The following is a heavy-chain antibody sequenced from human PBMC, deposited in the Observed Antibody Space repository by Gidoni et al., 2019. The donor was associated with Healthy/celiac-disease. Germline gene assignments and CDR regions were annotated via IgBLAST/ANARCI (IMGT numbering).Heavy chain of an antibody. CDR2: ISSSSSTI. CDR3: ARDEVAGTVFDY. V-gene: IGHV3-48*02. D-gene: IGHD6-19*01. J-gene: IGHJ4*02. CDR1: GFTFSSYS. Sequence: EVQLVESGGGLVQPGGSLRLSCSASGFTFSSYSMNWVRQAPGKGLEWVSYISSSSSTIYYADTVKSRFTISRDNAKNSLYLQRNSLRDEDTGVYYCARDEVAGTVFDYWGQGTLVTVSS.